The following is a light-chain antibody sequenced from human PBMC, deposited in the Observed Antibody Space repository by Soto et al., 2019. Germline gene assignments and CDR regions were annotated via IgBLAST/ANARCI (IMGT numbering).Light chain of an antibody. V-gene: IGKV1-33*01. CDR2: GAS. CDR1: QDIKKY. Sequence: DIQMTQSPSSLSASVGDRVTITCQASQDIKKYLNWYQQKPGKAPKLLISGASSLETGVPSRFSGSGSGIHFTFTISSLQPQDIATYYCRHYHSVPFAFGPGTKVDIK. CDR3: RHYHSVPFA. J-gene: IGKJ3*01.